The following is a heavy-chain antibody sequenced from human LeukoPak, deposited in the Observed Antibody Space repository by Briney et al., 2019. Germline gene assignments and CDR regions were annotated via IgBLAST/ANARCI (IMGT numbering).Heavy chain of an antibody. CDR2: ISWNSGSI. D-gene: IGHD3-22*01. CDR3: AKDRYYYDSSGYYDY. J-gene: IGHJ4*02. V-gene: IGHV3-9*01. CDR1: GFTFDDYA. Sequence: GGSPRLSCAASGFTFDDYAMHWVRQAPGKGLEWVSGISWNSGSIGYADSVKGRFTISRDNAKNSLYLQMNSLRAEDTALYYCAKDRYYYDSSGYYDYWGQGTLVTVSS.